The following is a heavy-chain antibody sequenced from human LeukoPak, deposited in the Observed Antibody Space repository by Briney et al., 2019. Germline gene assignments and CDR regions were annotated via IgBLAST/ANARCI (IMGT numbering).Heavy chain of an antibody. CDR1: GGSISSGGYS. V-gene: IGHV4-30-2*05. CDR2: IYHSGST. J-gene: IGHJ4*02. CDR3: ARAPALVPAATLIDY. Sequence: PSQTLSLTCAVSGGSISSGGYSWSWIRQPPGKGLEWIGYIYHSGSTYYNPSLKSRVTISVDTSKNQFSLKLSSVTAADTAVYYCARAPALVPAATLIDYWGQGTLVTVSS. D-gene: IGHD2-2*01.